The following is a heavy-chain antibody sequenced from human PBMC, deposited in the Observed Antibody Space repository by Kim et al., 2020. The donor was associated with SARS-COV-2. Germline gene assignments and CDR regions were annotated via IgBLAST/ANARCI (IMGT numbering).Heavy chain of an antibody. V-gene: IGHV3-30*02. D-gene: IGHD3-22*01. J-gene: IGHJ4*02. CDR3: AKDYDFYDRSGYPGGY. Sequence: ESVKGQFTISRDNSKNTLYLQLSSLRTEDTALYYCAKDYDFYDRSGYPGGYWGQGTLVTVSS.